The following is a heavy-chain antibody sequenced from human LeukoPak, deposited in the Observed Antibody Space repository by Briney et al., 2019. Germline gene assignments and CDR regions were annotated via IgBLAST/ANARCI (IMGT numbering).Heavy chain of an antibody. CDR1: GGSFSGYY. CDR3: ARDRIAARPHFDY. Sequence: SEALSLTCAVYGGSFSGYYWSWIRQPPGKGLEWIGEINHSGSTNYNPSLKSRVTISVDTSKNQFSLKLSSVTAADTAVYDCARDRIAARPHFDYWGQGTLVTVSS. J-gene: IGHJ4*02. V-gene: IGHV4-34*01. CDR2: INHSGST. D-gene: IGHD6-6*01.